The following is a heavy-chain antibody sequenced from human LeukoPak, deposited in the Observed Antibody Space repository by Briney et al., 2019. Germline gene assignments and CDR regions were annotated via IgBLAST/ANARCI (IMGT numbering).Heavy chain of an antibody. V-gene: IGHV3-7*01. CDR1: GCTFSSYW. Sequence: GGSLRLSCAASGCTFSSYWMSWVRQAPGKGLEWVANIKQDGSEKYYVDSVKGRFTISRDNAKNSLYLQMNSLRAEDTAVYYCARVKSSTFDYWGQGTLVTVSS. CDR2: IKQDGSEK. D-gene: IGHD6-19*01. J-gene: IGHJ4*02. CDR3: ARVKSSTFDY.